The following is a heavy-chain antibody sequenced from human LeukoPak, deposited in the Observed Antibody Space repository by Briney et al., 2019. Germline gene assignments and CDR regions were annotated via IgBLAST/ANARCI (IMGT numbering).Heavy chain of an antibody. Sequence: SETLSLTCTVSGGSISRYYWSWIRQPPGKGLEWIGYIYYSGSTNYNPSLKSRVTISVDTSKNQFSLKLSSVTAADTAVYYCARYLVGVVATGWFDPWGQGTLVTVSS. J-gene: IGHJ5*02. D-gene: IGHD2-21*01. CDR3: ARYLVGVVATGWFDP. V-gene: IGHV4-59*08. CDR1: GGSISRYY. CDR2: IYYSGST.